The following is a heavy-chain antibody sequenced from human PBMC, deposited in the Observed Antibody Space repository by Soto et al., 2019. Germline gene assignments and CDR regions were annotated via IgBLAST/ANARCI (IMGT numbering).Heavy chain of an antibody. CDR2: IYDSGST. CDR3: AREDYFDSGGFPI. J-gene: IGHJ4*02. CDR1: GGSISSYY. V-gene: IGHV4-59*01. D-gene: IGHD3-22*01. Sequence: SETLSLTCTVSGGSISSYYWSWIRQPPGKGLEWIGYIYDSGSTKYNPSLKSRVTISVDTTNSQFYLKLSYVTAADTAVYYCAREDYFDSGGFPIWGQGTLVTVSS.